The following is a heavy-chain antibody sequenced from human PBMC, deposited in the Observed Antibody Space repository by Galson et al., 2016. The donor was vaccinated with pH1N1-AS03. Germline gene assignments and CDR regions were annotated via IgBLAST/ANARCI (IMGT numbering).Heavy chain of an antibody. CDR2: TNPDGSQK. D-gene: IGHD3/OR15-3a*01. V-gene: IGHV3-7*01. CDR3: ARDHDFWTGYSGGYYYYIDV. CDR1: DVSLRAYW. J-gene: IGHJ6*03. Sequence: SLRLSCAASDVSLRAYWMSWVRQSPGKGLEWVASTNPDGSQKDYLDSVKGRFTISRDNSKNTLYLQMNSLRAEDTAVYYCARDHDFWTGYSGGYYYYIDVWGKGTTVTVSS.